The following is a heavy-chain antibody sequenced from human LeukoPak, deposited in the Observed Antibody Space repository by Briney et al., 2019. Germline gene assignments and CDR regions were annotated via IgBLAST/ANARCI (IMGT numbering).Heavy chain of an antibody. CDR1: GFTFSSYA. J-gene: IGHJ6*02. D-gene: IGHD3-3*01. V-gene: IGHV3-23*01. CDR3: ARVNIRPYYYDFWSGLVADYYYYGMDV. CDR2: LTNSDAHT. Sequence: PGGSLRLSCAASGFTFSSYAMSWARQAPGKGLEWVSSLTNSDAHTHYADSVKGRFTISRDNSKSTLCLQMNSLRAEDTAVYYCARVNIRPYYYDFWSGLVADYYYYGMDVWGQGTTVTVSS.